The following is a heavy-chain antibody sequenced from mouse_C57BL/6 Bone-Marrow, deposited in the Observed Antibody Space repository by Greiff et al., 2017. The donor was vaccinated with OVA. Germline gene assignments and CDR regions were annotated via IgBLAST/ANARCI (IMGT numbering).Heavy chain of an antibody. V-gene: IGHV5-17*01. J-gene: IGHJ4*01. CDR2: ISSGSSTI. CDR3: ARGTTVPMDY. D-gene: IGHD1-1*01. CDR1: GFTFSDYG. Sequence: EVHLVESGGGLVKPGGSLKLSCAASGFTFSDYGMHWVRQAPEKGLEWVAYISSGSSTIYYADTVKGRFTISRDNAKSTLFLQMTSLRSEDTAMYYCARGTTVPMDYWGQGTSVTVSS.